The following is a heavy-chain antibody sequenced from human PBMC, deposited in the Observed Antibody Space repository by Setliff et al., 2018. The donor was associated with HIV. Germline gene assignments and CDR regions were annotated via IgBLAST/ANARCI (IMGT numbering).Heavy chain of an antibody. CDR3: ARGWSEGTHLFQVEYFQH. CDR2: IVPILNIA. Sequence: ASVKVSCKASGGTFGNYGVGWVRQAPGQGLEWVGGIVPILNIAKYAQEFQGRATITADKSTSTVYMEVRDLKPDDTALYYCARGWSEGTHLFQVEYFQHWGQGTLVTVSS. V-gene: IGHV1-69*10. CDR1: GGTFGNYG. D-gene: IGHD2-8*01. J-gene: IGHJ1*01.